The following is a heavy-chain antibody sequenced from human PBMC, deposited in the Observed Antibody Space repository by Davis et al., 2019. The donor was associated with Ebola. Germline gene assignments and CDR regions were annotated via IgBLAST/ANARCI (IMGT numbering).Heavy chain of an antibody. D-gene: IGHD5-12*01. CDR2: TYYNSKWYN. J-gene: IGHJ4*02. CDR3: VRGWLRSKFDY. Sequence: PSETLSLTCAISGDGVSINSAGWNWIRQSPSRGLEWLGRTYYNSKWYNDYAPSVKSRITINPDTSKNQFSLQLNSVTPEDTAVYYCVRGWLRSKFDYWGQGTLVTVSS. CDR1: GDGVSINSAG. V-gene: IGHV6-1*01.